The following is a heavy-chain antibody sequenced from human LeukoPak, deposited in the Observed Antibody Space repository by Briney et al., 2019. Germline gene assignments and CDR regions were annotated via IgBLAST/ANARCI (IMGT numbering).Heavy chain of an antibody. CDR2: ITSNGNTI. J-gene: IGHJ3*02. CDR1: GFTFSSYT. V-gene: IGHV3-48*03. Sequence: PGGSLRLSWVASGFTFSSYTMNWVRQAPGKGLEWVSYITSNGNTIYYRDSVKGRFTISRDNAKNSLYLQMNSLRAEDTAVYYCTRAFNIWGQGTMVTVSS. CDR3: TRAFNI.